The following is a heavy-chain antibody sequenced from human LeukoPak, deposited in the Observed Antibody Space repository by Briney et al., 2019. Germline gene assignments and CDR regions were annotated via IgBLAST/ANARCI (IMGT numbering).Heavy chain of an antibody. CDR1: GFTFSSYA. Sequence: GGSLRLSCAASGFTFSSYAKSWVRQVPGNGLEWVSVVSGSGDNTYYADSVKGRFTISRDNSKNMLYLQMNSLRAEDTAVYYCAKGQRDIGGSIESYGMDVWAKGPRSPSP. J-gene: IGHJ6*02. CDR2: VSGSGDNT. V-gene: IGHV3-23*01. D-gene: IGHD5-12*01. CDR3: AKGQRDIGGSIESYGMDV.